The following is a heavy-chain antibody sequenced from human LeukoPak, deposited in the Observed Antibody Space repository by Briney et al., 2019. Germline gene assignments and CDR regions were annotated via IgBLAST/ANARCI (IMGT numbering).Heavy chain of an antibody. D-gene: IGHD6-13*01. CDR3: ARARDIAAAGGY. V-gene: IGHV3-30*01. Sequence: GRSLRLSCAASGFTFSSYAMHWVRQAPGKGLEWGAVISYDGSNKYYADSVKGRFTISRDNSKNTLYLQMNSLRAEDTAVYYCARARDIAAAGGYWGQGTLVTVSS. CDR2: ISYDGSNK. J-gene: IGHJ4*02. CDR1: GFTFSSYA.